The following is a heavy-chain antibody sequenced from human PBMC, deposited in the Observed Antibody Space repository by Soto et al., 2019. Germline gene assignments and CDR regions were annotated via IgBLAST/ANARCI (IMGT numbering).Heavy chain of an antibody. Sequence: QVQLVESGGGVVQPGRSLRLSCAASGFTFSSYAMHWVRQAPGKGLEWVAVISYDGSNKYYADSVKGRFTISRDNSKNTLYLQMNSLRAEDTAVYYCASSSSIQVVTDYRGQGTLVTVSS. V-gene: IGHV3-30-3*01. CDR1: GFTFSSYA. J-gene: IGHJ4*02. D-gene: IGHD2-8*02. CDR3: ASSSSIQVVTDY. CDR2: ISYDGSNK.